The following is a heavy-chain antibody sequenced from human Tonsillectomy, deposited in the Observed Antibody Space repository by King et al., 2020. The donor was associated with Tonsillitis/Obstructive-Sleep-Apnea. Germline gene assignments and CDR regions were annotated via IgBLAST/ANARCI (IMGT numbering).Heavy chain of an antibody. V-gene: IGHV7-4-1*02. Sequence: QLVQSGSELKKPGASVKVSCKASGYTFSNYAINWVRQAPGQGLEWMGWIDTNTGDPTFAQGFTGRFVFSLDTSVSTAYLQISSLKAEDTAVYYCARALYSSGWLSYYNYMDVWGKGTTVTVSS. CDR1: GYTFSNYA. CDR2: IDTNTGDP. J-gene: IGHJ6*03. CDR3: ARALYSSGWLSYYNYMDV. D-gene: IGHD6-19*01.